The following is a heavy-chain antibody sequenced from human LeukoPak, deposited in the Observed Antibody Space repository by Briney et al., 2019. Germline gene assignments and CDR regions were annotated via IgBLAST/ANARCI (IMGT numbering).Heavy chain of an antibody. Sequence: PGGSLRLSCAASGFTFSTYAMTWVRQAPGKGLEWVSTVTGSGSSTHYAGSVKGRFTISRDNSKSTLYLQMNSLRAEDTAVYYCAGGVPTTPDYWGQGTLVTVSS. CDR3: AGGVPTTPDY. V-gene: IGHV3-23*01. CDR1: GFTFSTYA. CDR2: VTGSGSST. D-gene: IGHD5-12*01. J-gene: IGHJ4*02.